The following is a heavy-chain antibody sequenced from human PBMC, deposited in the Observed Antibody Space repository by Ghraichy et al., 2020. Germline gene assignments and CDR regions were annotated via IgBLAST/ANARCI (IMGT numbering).Heavy chain of an antibody. V-gene: IGHV3-72*01. CDR1: GFTFSDRD. Sequence: GGSLRLSCAASGFTFSDRDMDWVRQAPGKGLEWVGRIRNRAHSNTTEYAASVKGRFTISRDDSTNSLYLQMNSQKTEDTAVYYCARRNGDFYYLDDWGQGTLVTVSS. J-gene: IGHJ4*02. CDR3: ARRNGDFYYLDD. D-gene: IGHD4-17*01. CDR2: IRNRAHSNTT.